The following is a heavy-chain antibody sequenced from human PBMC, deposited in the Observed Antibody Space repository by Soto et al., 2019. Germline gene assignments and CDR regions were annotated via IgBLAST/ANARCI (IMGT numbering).Heavy chain of an antibody. CDR3: AATVAERNDAFEI. CDR2: IITILGIA. J-gene: IGHJ3*02. V-gene: IGHV1-69*02. Sequence: QVQLVQSGAEVKKPGSSVKVSCKASGGTFSSYTISWVRQAPGQGLEWMGRIITILGIANYAQKFQGRVTITADKSTSTAYMELSSLRSEDTAVYYCAATVAERNDAFEIWGQGTMVTVSS. CDR1: GGTFSSYT. D-gene: IGHD6-19*01.